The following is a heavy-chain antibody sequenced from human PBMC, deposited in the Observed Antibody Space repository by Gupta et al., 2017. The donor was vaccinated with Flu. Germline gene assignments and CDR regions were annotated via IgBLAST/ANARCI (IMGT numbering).Heavy chain of an antibody. J-gene: IGHJ6*03. CDR1: GSFNKGA. CDR3: VRDRLAMGYFYYMDV. V-gene: IGHV1-69*06. Sequence: GSFNKGASSGGRQARGQGLGWIGGITPVYGSTNYPERFQGRATITVDRSTATVTLDLSRLTSDDTAVYYCVRDRLAMGYFYYMDVWGRGTAVTVSS. D-gene: IGHD3-9*01. CDR2: ITPVYGST.